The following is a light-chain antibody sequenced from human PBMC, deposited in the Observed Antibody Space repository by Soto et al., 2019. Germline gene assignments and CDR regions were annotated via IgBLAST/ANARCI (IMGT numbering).Light chain of an antibody. Sequence: EIVMTQSPATLSVSPGERVTLSCKASQSVRSNLGWYQQTPGQAPRLLIYGASIRATGIPGRFSGSGSGTEVTLTISSLQSEDFAVYYCQHDGTFGQGTKVEIK. CDR1: QSVRSN. J-gene: IGKJ1*01. CDR2: GAS. V-gene: IGKV3-15*01. CDR3: QHDGT.